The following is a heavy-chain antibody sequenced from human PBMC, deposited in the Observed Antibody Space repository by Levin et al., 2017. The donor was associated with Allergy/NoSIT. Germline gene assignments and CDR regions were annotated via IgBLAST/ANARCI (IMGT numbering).Heavy chain of an antibody. CDR1: GGSIHSSF. CDR2: IYYSGTT. Sequence: SQTFSLTCTVSGGSIHSSFWSWIRQPPGKGLEWIGYIYYSGTTKYNPSLTSRVTISVDTPKNQFSLRLTSVTAADTAVYYCARDSLNSRDYLAYWGQGSLVTVSS. V-gene: IGHV4-59*01. D-gene: IGHD6-13*01. J-gene: IGHJ4*02. CDR3: ARDSLNSRDYLAY.